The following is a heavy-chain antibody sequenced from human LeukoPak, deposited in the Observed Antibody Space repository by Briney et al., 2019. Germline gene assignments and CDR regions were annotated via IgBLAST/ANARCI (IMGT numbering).Heavy chain of an antibody. J-gene: IGHJ6*02. CDR3: ARASITMIVVPEEDYYGMDV. CDR2: IIPIFGTA. D-gene: IGHD3-22*01. CDR1: GYTFTSYA. V-gene: IGHV1-69*13. Sequence: SVKVSCKASGYTFTSYAISWVRQAPGQGLEWMGGIIPIFGTANYAQKFQGRVTITADESTSTAYMELSSLRSEDTAVYYCARASITMIVVPEEDYYGMDVWGQGTTVTVSS.